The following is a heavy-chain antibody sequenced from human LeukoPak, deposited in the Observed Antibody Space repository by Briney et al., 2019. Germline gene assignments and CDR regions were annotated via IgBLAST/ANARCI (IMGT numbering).Heavy chain of an antibody. V-gene: IGHV1-2*02. J-gene: IGHJ4*02. CDR1: GYTFTGYY. Sequence: GASVKVSCKASGYTFTGYYMHWVRQAPGQGLEWMGWINPNSGGTNYAQKFQGRVTMTRDTSISTAYMELSRLRSDDTAVYYCARVSLGSWPPAFGYWGQGTLVTVSS. CDR2: INPNSGGT. D-gene: IGHD6-13*01. CDR3: ARVSLGSWPPAFGY.